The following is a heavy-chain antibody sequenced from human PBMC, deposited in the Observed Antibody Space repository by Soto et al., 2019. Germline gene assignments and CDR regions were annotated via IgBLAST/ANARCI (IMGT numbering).Heavy chain of an antibody. CDR3: AKDRDGSGSYYAHLFDY. CDR2: ISGIGGST. CDR1: GFTFSSYA. J-gene: IGHJ4*02. D-gene: IGHD3-10*01. Sequence: GGSLRLSCAPSGFTFSSYAMSWVRQAQGKGLEWVSAISGIGGSTYYADSVKGRFTISRDNSKNTLYLQMNSLRAEDTAVYYCAKDRDGSGSYYAHLFDYWGQGTLVTVSS. V-gene: IGHV3-23*01.